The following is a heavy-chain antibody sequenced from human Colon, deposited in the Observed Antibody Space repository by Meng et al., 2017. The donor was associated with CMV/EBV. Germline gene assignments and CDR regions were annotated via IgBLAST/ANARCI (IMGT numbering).Heavy chain of an antibody. CDR2: TIPRLRKA. Sequence: GTFRNHAMSWVRPVPGQGPEWMGGTIPRLRKANYAQSFQGRVTVTSDISTSTVYMELTNLTSEDTAIYYCALVNEGANSGYNPLGTWGQGTLVTVSS. J-gene: IGHJ5*02. CDR1: GTFRNHA. V-gene: IGHV1-69*10. CDR3: ALVNEGANSGYNPLGT. D-gene: IGHD5-24*01.